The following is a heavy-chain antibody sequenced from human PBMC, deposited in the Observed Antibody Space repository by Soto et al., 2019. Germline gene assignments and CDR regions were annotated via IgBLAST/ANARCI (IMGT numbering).Heavy chain of an antibody. Sequence: QVQLVESGGGVVQPGRSLRLSCAASGFTFSSYGMHWVRPAPGKGLEWVAVISYDGSNKYYADSVKGRFTISRDNSKNTLYLQMNSLRAEDTAVYYCAKDRYDAFDIWGQGTMVTVSS. CDR2: ISYDGSNK. V-gene: IGHV3-30*18. CDR1: GFTFSSYG. J-gene: IGHJ3*02. CDR3: AKDRYDAFDI.